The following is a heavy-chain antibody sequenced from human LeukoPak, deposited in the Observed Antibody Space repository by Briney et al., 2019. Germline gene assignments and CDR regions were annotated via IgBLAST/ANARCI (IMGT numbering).Heavy chain of an antibody. Sequence: PGGSLRLSCAASGFTFNTYSMNWVRQAPGKGLEWVSSISSSSSYIYYADSVKGRFTISRDNSKNTLYLQMNSLRIEDTALYYCAREGYSSGYAGAFDVWGQGTMVTVSS. V-gene: IGHV3-21*01. CDR3: AREGYSSGYAGAFDV. CDR2: ISSSSSYI. J-gene: IGHJ3*01. CDR1: GFTFNTYS. D-gene: IGHD3-22*01.